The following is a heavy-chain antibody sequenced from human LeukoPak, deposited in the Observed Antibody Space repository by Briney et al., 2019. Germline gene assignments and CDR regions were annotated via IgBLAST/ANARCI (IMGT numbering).Heavy chain of an antibody. J-gene: IGHJ4*02. D-gene: IGHD3-10*01. Sequence: SETLSLTCTVSGGSISSYYWSWIRQPPGKGLEWIGYIYYSGSTNYNPSLKSRVTISVDTSKNQFSLKLSSVTPADTAVYYCARDPLHYGSGSYYFDYWGQGTLVTVSS. V-gene: IGHV4-59*01. CDR1: GGSISSYY. CDR3: ARDPLHYGSGSYYFDY. CDR2: IYYSGST.